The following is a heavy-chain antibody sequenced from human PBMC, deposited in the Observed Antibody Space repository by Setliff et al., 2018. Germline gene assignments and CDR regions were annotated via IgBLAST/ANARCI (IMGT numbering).Heavy chain of an antibody. D-gene: IGHD5-12*01. CDR2: VYYSGTA. V-gene: IGHV4-59*01. CDR3: ARGGTFRYFDF. Sequence: KASETLSLTCTVSDGSLSTYYWSWIRQPPGKGLEFIGYVYYSGTANYSPSLRSRLTISVDTSKNQFSLKLRSVTAADTAVYYCARGGTFRYFDFWVQGAPVTVSS. CDR1: DGSLSTYY. J-gene: IGHJ4*02.